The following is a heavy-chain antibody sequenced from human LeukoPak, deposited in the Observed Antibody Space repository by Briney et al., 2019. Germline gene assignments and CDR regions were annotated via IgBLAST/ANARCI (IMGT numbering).Heavy chain of an antibody. J-gene: IGHJ4*02. Sequence: GGSLRLSCAASRFTFSSYWMHWVRQAPGKGLVWVSRINTDGSGTSYADSVKGRFTISRDNSKNTLYLQMNSLRAEDTAVYYCARGPAYGDYVNYWGQGTLVTVSS. CDR2: INTDGSGT. CDR3: ARGPAYGDYVNY. D-gene: IGHD4-17*01. V-gene: IGHV3-74*01. CDR1: RFTFSSYW.